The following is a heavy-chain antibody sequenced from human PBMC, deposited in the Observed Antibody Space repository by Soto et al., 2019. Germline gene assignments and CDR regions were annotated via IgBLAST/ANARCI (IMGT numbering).Heavy chain of an antibody. D-gene: IGHD3-16*01. V-gene: IGHV1-69*12. CDR1: GGTFSSYA. CDR2: IIPIFGTA. J-gene: IGHJ6*02. CDR3: ARGGRSGTFYYYYGMDV. Sequence: QVQLVQSGAEVKKPGSSVKVSCKASGGTFSSYAISWVRQAPGQGLEWMGGIIPIFGTANYAQKFQGRVTITADESTSTAHMELRRLRSEDTAVYYCARGGRSGTFYYYYGMDVWGQGTTVTVSS.